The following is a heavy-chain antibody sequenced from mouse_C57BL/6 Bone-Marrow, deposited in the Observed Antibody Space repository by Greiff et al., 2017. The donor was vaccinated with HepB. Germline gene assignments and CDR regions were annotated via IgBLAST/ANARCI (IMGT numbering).Heavy chain of an antibody. Sequence: EVQRVESGEGLVKPGGSLKLSCAASGFTFSSYAMSWVRQTPEKRLEWVAYISSGGDYIYYADTVKGRFTISRDNARNTLYLQMSSLKSEDTAMYYCTREGDPHYYGSSYHWYFDVWGTGTTVTVSS. V-gene: IGHV5-9-1*02. J-gene: IGHJ1*03. CDR3: TREGDPHYYGSSYHWYFDV. D-gene: IGHD1-1*01. CDR1: GFTFSSYA. CDR2: ISSGGDYI.